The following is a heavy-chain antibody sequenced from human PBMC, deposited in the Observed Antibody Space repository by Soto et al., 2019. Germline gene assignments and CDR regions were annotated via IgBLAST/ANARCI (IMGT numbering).Heavy chain of an antibody. J-gene: IGHJ4*02. D-gene: IGHD3-22*01. CDR1: GYSFTSYW. CDR3: ARHIGAYYDNNGYPYFDY. V-gene: IGHV5-51*01. Sequence: HGESLKISCKGSGYSFTSYWIGWVRQMPGKGLEWMGIIYPGDSDTRYSPSFQGQVTISADKSISTAYLQWSSLKASDSAMYYCARHIGAYYDNNGYPYFDYWGQGTRVTVSS. CDR2: IYPGDSDT.